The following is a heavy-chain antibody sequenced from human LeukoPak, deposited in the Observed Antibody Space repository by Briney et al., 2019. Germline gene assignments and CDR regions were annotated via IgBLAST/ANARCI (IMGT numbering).Heavy chain of an antibody. J-gene: IGHJ4*02. V-gene: IGHV3-23*01. CDR3: AKWPAPGYSSGWFFDY. CDR2: ISGSGGST. Sequence: GGSLRLSCAASGFTFSSYGMSWVRQAPGKGLEWVSAISGSGGSTYYADSVKGRFTISRDNPKNTLYLQMNSLRAEDTAVYYCAKWPAPGYSSGWFFDYWGQGTLVTVSS. D-gene: IGHD6-19*01. CDR1: GFTFSSYG.